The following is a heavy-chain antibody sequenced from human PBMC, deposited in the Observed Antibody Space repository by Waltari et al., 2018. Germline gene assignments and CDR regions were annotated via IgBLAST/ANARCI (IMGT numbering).Heavy chain of an antibody. CDR3: ARRITMVRGVRPDAFDI. Sequence: QVQLVQSGAEVKKPGASVKVSCKASGYTFTSYDINWVRQATGQGLEWMGWMNPTSGNTGYAQKFQGRVTMTRNTAISTAYMELSSLRSEDTAVYYCARRITMVRGVRPDAFDIWGQGTMVTVSS. J-gene: IGHJ3*02. CDR1: GYTFTSYD. D-gene: IGHD3-10*01. V-gene: IGHV1-8*01. CDR2: MNPTSGNT.